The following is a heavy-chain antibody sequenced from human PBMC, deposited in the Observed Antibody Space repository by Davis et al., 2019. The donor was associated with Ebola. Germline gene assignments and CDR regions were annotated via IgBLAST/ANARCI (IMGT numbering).Heavy chain of an antibody. J-gene: IGHJ6*03. Sequence: ASVKVSCKASGYTFTGYYMHWVRQAPGQGLEWMGWMNPNSGNTGSAQKFQGRVTMTRNTSTSTAYMELSSLRSEDTAVYYCARWVDYYYYMDVWGKGTTVTVSS. CDR2: MNPNSGNT. CDR1: GYTFTGYY. CDR3: ARWVDYYYYMDV. V-gene: IGHV1-8*02. D-gene: IGHD2-15*01.